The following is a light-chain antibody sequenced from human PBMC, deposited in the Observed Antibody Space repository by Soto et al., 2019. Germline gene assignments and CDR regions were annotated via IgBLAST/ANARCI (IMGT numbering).Light chain of an antibody. V-gene: IGKV1-6*01. CDR3: LQDYNYPRT. J-gene: IGKJ1*01. CDR2: AAS. Sequence: AIQMTQSPSSLSASVGDRVVITCRASQDIRSDLGWYQRKPGKAPKLLIYAASSLQSGVPSRFSGSGSGTDFTLTISSLQPEDFGTYYCLQDYNYPRTFGQGTKVEVK. CDR1: QDIRSD.